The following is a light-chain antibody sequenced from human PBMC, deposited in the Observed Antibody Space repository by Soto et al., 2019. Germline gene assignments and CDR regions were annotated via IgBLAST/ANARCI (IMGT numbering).Light chain of an antibody. Sequence: DIQMTQSPSTLSASVGDRVTITCRASQSINNWLAWYQQKPGKAPKFLIYDASNLESGVPSRFSGSASGTEFTRTISSLQPDDFATYYCQQYDNYPLTVGGGTKVDI. CDR2: DAS. CDR3: QQYDNYPLT. J-gene: IGKJ4*01. CDR1: QSINNW. V-gene: IGKV1-5*01.